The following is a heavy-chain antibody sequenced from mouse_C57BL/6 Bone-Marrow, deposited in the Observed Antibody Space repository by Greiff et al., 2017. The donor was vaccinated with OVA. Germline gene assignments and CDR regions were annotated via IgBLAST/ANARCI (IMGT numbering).Heavy chain of an antibody. CDR2: IYPGSGNT. J-gene: IGHJ2*01. Sequence: QVQLQQSGAELVRPGASVKLSCKASGYTFTDYYINWVKQRPGQGLEWIARIYPGSGNTYYNEKFKGKATLTAEKSSSTAYMQLSSLTSEDSAVYFCERTHYFGYWGQGTTLTVSA. V-gene: IGHV1-76*01. CDR3: ERTHYFGY. CDR1: GYTFTDYY.